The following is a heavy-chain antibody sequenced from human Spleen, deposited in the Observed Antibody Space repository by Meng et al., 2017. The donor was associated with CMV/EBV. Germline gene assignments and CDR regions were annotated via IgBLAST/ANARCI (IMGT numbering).Heavy chain of an antibody. CDR3: ARVTGDAFDI. Sequence: SVKVSCKASGGTFSSYAISWVRQAPGQGLEWMGGIIPIFGTVNYAQKFQGRVTITTDESTSTAYMELSSLRSEDTAVYYCARVTGDAFDIWGQGTMVTVSS. D-gene: IGHD1-14*01. V-gene: IGHV1-69*05. CDR2: IIPIFGTV. CDR1: GGTFSSYA. J-gene: IGHJ3*02.